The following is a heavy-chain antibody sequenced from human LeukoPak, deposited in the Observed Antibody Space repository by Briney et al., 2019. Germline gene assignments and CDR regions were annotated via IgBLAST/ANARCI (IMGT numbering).Heavy chain of an antibody. V-gene: IGHV3-15*01. D-gene: IGHD3-10*01. CDR3: ARYYGDSASQYYFDY. Sequence: PGGSLRLSCAASGVTFSDAWMSWGRQAPGKGLEWGGRIKSKTDGGTTDYAAPVKGRFTISRDDSKNTLYLQMNILKLMGTAVYYCARYYGDSASQYYFDYWGQGTLVTVSS. CDR2: IKSKTDGGTT. CDR1: GVTFSDAW. J-gene: IGHJ4*02.